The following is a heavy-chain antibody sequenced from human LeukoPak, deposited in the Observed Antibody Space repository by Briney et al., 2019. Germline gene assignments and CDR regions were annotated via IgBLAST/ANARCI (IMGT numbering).Heavy chain of an antibody. CDR2: ISGSGGST. CDR3: AKDRGYCSGGSCHRLDY. D-gene: IGHD2-15*01. Sequence: PGGSLRLSCAASGFTFSSYAMSWVRQAPGKGLEWVSAISGSGGSTYYADSVKGRFTISRDNSKNTLYLQMNSLRAEDTAVYYCAKDRGYCSGGSCHRLDYWGQGTLVTVSS. J-gene: IGHJ4*02. V-gene: IGHV3-23*01. CDR1: GFTFSSYA.